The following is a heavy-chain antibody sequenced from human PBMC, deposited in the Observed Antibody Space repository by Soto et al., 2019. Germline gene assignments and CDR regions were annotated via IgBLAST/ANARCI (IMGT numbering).Heavy chain of an antibody. D-gene: IGHD4-17*01. CDR1: GYTFTSYG. V-gene: IGHV1-18*01. J-gene: IGHJ4*02. CDR3: ARETNYFDY. Sequence: ASVKVSCKASGYTFTSYGISWVRQAPGQGLEWMGWISAHNGNKKYAQKLQGRVTMTTDTSTSTAYMELRSLRSDDTAVYYCARETNYFDYCGQGTLVPVSS. CDR2: ISAHNGNK.